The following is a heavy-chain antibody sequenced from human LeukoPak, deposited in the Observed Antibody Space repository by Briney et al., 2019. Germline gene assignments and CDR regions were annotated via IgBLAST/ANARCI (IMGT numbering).Heavy chain of an antibody. CDR2: IYYSGST. V-gene: IGHV4-59*08. CDR3: ARSGSEIYSPNYFDY. CDR1: GGSISSYY. Sequence: PSGTLSLTCTVCGGSISSYYWSWLRQPPGKGLEWMGYIYYSGSTNYNPSLKSRVTISVDTSKNQFSLKLFSVTAADTAVYCCARSGSEIYSPNYFDYWGQGTLVTVSS. J-gene: IGHJ4*02. D-gene: IGHD3-10*01.